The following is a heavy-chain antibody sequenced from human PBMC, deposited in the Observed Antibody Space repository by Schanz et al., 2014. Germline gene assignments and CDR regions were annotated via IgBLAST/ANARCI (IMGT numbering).Heavy chain of an antibody. V-gene: IGHV3-7*04. CDR3: ASDTSYGMDV. CDR1: GFTFSSYW. J-gene: IGHJ6*02. Sequence: EVQLVESGGGLVQPGGSLRLSCAASGFTFSSYWMSWVRQAPGKGLEWVANIKQHGNEKYNVDSVKGRFTISRDNAKISLYLQMSSQRVEDTAVYYCASDTSYGMDVWGQGTTVTVSS. CDR2: IKQHGNEK.